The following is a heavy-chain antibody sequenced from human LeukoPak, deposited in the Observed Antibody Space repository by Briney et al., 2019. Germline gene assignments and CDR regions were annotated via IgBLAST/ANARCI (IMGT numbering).Heavy chain of an antibody. Sequence: GGSLRLSCAASGFTFSSYGMNWVRQAPGKVLEWVSYISSSGSTIYYADSVKGRFTISRDNAKNSLYLQMNSLRAEDTAVYYCAELGITMIGGVWGKGTTVTISS. J-gene: IGHJ6*04. D-gene: IGHD3-10*02. CDR2: ISSSGSTI. CDR1: GFTFSSYG. V-gene: IGHV3-48*04. CDR3: AELGITMIGGV.